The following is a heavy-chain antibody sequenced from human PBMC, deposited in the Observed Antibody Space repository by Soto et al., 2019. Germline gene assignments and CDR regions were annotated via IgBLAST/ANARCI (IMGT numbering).Heavy chain of an antibody. V-gene: IGHV4-31*03. D-gene: IGHD3-10*01. J-gene: IGHJ4*02. Sequence: PSETLSLTCTVSGGSISSGGYYWSWIRQHPGKGLEWIEYIYYSGSTYYNPSLKSRVTISVDTSKNQFSLKLSSVTAADTAVYYCARDAEDSDGSGSYSLDYWGQGTLVTVSS. CDR2: IYYSGST. CDR1: GGSISSGGYY. CDR3: ARDAEDSDGSGSYSLDY.